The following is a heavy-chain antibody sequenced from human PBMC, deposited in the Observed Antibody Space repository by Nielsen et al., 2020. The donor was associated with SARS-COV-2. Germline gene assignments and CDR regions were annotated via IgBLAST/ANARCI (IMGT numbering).Heavy chain of an antibody. CDR2: INPRDGST. CDR3: ARDRRREELATISGVRF. V-gene: IGHV1-46*01. J-gene: IGHJ4*02. CDR1: GYSLTSYF. D-gene: IGHD5-24*01. Sequence: ASVKVSCKASGYSLTSYFVLWVRQAPGQGLEWMGIINPRDGSTISAQKFQGRVSMTTDTSTSTVYMELSSLKSEDTAVYYCARDRRREELATISGVRFWGQGTLVTVSS.